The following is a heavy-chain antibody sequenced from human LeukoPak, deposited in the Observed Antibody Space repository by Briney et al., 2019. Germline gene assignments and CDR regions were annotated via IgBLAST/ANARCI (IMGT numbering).Heavy chain of an antibody. CDR2: ISYDGSNK. V-gene: IGHV3-30*18. D-gene: IGHD3-22*01. J-gene: IGHJ3*02. CDR3: ANTPAPGGYYDSSGYDAFDI. Sequence: PGRSLRLSCAASGFTFSSYGMHWVRQAPGKGLEWVAVISYDGSNKYYADSVKGRFTISRDNSKNTLYLQMNSLRAEDTAVYYCANTPAPGGYYDSSGYDAFDIWGQGTTVTVSS. CDR1: GFTFSSYG.